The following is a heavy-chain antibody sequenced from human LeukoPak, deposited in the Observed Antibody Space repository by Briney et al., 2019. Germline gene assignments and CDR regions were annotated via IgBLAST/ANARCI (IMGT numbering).Heavy chain of an antibody. V-gene: IGHV3-74*01. J-gene: IGHJ6*02. CDR1: GFTFSSYW. CDR2: IVNDGSTT. Sequence: GGSLRLSCVASGFTFSSYWMHWVRQAPGKGLVWVSRIVNDGSTTYADSVKGRFTISRDNAKNTLYLQMNSLRAEDTAVYYCAREQIQLWSDGTRNYYYYYGMDVWGQGTTVTVSS. D-gene: IGHD5-18*01. CDR3: AREQIQLWSDGTRNYYYYYGMDV.